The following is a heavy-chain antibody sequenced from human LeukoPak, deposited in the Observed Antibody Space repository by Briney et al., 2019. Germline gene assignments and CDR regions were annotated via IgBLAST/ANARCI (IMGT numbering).Heavy chain of an antibody. V-gene: IGHV4-30-4*08. CDR3: ARTSFFWSGYYTGRWFDP. CDR2: IYYSGST. CDR1: GGSISSGDYY. D-gene: IGHD3-3*01. J-gene: IGHJ5*02. Sequence: PSETLPLTCTVSGGSISSGDYYWSWVRQPPGKGLEWLGYIYYSGSTYYNPSLKSRVTISVDTSKNQFSLKLSSVTAADTAVYYCARTSFFWSGYYTGRWFDPWGQGTLVTVSS.